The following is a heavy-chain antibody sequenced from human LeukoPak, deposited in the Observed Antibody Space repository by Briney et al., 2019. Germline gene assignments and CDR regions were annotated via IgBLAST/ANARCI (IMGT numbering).Heavy chain of an antibody. CDR3: ARVGIHYYGMDV. V-gene: IGHV3-64*01. Sequence: SGGSLRLSCAASGFTFSGYAMNWVRQAPGKGLEYVSAISSNGGSTYYANSVKGRFTISRDNSKNTLYLQMGSLRAEDMAVYYCARVGIHYYGMDVWGQGTTVTVSS. CDR1: GFTFSGYA. CDR2: ISSNGGST. D-gene: IGHD7-27*01. J-gene: IGHJ6*02.